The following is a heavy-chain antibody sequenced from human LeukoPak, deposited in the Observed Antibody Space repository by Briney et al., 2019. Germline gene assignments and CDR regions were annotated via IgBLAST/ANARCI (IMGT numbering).Heavy chain of an antibody. CDR1: GFTFSSYR. V-gene: IGHV3-48*01. J-gene: IGHJ4*02. CDR3: ARDGLWSGNFDY. D-gene: IGHD3-3*01. Sequence: GGSLRLSCAASGFTFSSYRINWVRQAPGKGLEWVSYISSSSNTIYYADSVKGRFTISRDNAKNSLYLQMNSLRAEDTAVYYCARDGLWSGNFDYWGQGTLVTVSS. CDR2: ISSSSNTI.